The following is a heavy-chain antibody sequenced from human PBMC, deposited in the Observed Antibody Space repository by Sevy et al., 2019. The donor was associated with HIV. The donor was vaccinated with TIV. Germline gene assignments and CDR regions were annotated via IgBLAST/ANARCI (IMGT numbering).Heavy chain of an antibody. V-gene: IGHV3-23*01. CDR3: ARDGRGISAFAI. CDR2: IRGVGENT. D-gene: IGHD3-3*02. J-gene: IGHJ3*02. Sequence: GGSRRVSCVASEFIFSSHAVSWVRQAPGKGLEWVSAIRGVGENTHYADSVRGRFTISRDNFKNTLYLQMNSLRDEDTALYYCARDGRGISAFAIWGQGTMVTLSS. CDR1: EFIFSSHA.